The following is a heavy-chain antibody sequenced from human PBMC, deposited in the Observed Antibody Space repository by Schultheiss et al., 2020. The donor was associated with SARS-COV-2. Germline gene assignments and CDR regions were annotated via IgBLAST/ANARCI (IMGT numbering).Heavy chain of an antibody. CDR1: GGSVSSGSYY. CDR3: ARDGGGYYDFWSGYYTYYYYYMDV. D-gene: IGHD3-3*01. J-gene: IGHJ6*03. Sequence: SETLSLTCTVSGGSVSSGSYYWSWIRQPPGKGLEWIGYIYYSGSTNYNPSLKSRVTISVDTSKNQFSLKLSSVTAADTAVYYCARDGGGYYDFWSGYYTYYYYYMDVWGQGTTVTVSS. V-gene: IGHV4-61*01. CDR2: IYYSGST.